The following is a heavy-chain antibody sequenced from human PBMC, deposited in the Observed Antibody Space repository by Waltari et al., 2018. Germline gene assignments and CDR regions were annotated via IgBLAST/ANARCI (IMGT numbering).Heavy chain of an antibody. CDR3: ASADYGSGSYFDY. Sequence: QVQLQESGPGLVKPSETLSLTCAVSGYSISSGYYWGWIRQPPGKGLEWIGSIYHSGSPLYNPSLTSRVTISVDTSKHQFSLRLSSVTAADTAVYYCASADYGSGSYFDYWGQGTLVTVSS. CDR2: IYHSGSP. D-gene: IGHD3-10*01. CDR1: GYSISSGYY. V-gene: IGHV4-38-2*01. J-gene: IGHJ4*02.